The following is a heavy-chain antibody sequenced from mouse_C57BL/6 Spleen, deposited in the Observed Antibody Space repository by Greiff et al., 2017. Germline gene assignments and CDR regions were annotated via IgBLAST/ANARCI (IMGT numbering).Heavy chain of an antibody. CDR1: GYSIPSGYY. Sequence: EVKLMESGPGLVKPSQSLSLTCSVTGYSIPSGYYWHWIRQFPGNHLEWMGYLSYDGSNNYNPSLKNRISITRDTSKNQFFLKLHSVTTEDTATYYCAIHYYGSGWFAYWGKGTLVTVSA. CDR2: LSYDGSN. D-gene: IGHD1-1*01. J-gene: IGHJ3*01. CDR3: AIHYYGSGWFAY. V-gene: IGHV3-6*01.